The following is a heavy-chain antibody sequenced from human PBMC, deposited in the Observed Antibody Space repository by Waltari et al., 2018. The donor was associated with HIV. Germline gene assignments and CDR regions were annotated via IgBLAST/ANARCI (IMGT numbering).Heavy chain of an antibody. CDR1: GVSFSDSY. CDR2: IHHSGTT. CDR3: ARGRGWFGDYAGAFEV. D-gene: IGHD4-17*01. Sequence: QVHLEQWGAGLLKPSESLSLTCAVYGVSFSDSYWSWIRQPPGKGLEWMQYIGEIHHSGTTKQNPSLRGRVTISADTSKNQFSLRLSSVTAADTAVYFCARGRGWFGDYAGAFEVWSAGTMVTVS. J-gene: IGHJ3*01. V-gene: IGHV4-34*02.